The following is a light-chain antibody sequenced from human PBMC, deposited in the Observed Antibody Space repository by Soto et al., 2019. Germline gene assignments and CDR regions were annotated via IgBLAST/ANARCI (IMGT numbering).Light chain of an antibody. CDR1: SSNIGSNY. Sequence: QSVLTQPPSASGTPGQRVTISCSGSSSNIGSNYVYWYQQLPGTAPKLLIYRNNQRPSGVPDRFSGSKSGTSASLAISGLRSEDEAVYYCAAWDHSLSGPSYVFGTGTNVTVL. V-gene: IGLV1-47*01. CDR2: RNN. J-gene: IGLJ1*01. CDR3: AAWDHSLSGPSYV.